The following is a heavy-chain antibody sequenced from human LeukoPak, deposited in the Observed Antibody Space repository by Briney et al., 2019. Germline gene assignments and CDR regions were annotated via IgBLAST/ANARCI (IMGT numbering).Heavy chain of an antibody. Sequence: GGSLRLSCAASGFIFGDYAMHWVRQAPGKGLEWVAAIAFDDADRYYIDSVKGRFTISRDDSKNTLYLHMTSLRAEDTAVYYCTNSDDYGDYWGQGTLVTVSS. CDR3: TNSDDYGDY. CDR1: GFIFGDYA. V-gene: IGHV3-30*04. J-gene: IGHJ4*02. CDR2: IAFDDADR.